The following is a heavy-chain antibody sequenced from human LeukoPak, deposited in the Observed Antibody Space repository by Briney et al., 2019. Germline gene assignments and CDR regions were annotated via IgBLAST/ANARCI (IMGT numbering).Heavy chain of an antibody. Sequence: ASVKVSCKACGYTFTGYYMHGVRQAPGQGLEWMGWINPNSGGTNYAQKFQGRVTMTRDTSISTAYMELSRLRSDDTAVYYCARESLSGSPLDYWGQGTLVTVSS. CDR3: ARESLSGSPLDY. D-gene: IGHD3-10*01. CDR2: INPNSGGT. J-gene: IGHJ4*02. CDR1: GYTFTGYY. V-gene: IGHV1-2*02.